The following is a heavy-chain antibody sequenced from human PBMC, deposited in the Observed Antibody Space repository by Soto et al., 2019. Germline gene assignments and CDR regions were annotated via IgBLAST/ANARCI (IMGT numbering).Heavy chain of an antibody. D-gene: IGHD4-17*01. V-gene: IGHV4-34*01. CDR3: ASLDYGDGN. Sequence: QVQLQQWGAGLLKPSETLSLTCAVYGGSFSGYYWSWIRQPPGKGLEWIGEVNHSGSTNYNPSLKSLVTISVDTSKNQFSLKLSSVTAADTAVYYCASLDYGDGNWGQGTMVTVSS. CDR1: GGSFSGYY. J-gene: IGHJ4*02. CDR2: VNHSGST.